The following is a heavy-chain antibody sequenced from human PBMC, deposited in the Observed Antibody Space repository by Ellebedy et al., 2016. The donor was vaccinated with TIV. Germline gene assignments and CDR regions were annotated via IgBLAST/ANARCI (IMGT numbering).Heavy chain of an antibody. CDR1: GFTFSSYA. J-gene: IGHJ4*02. V-gene: IGHV3-23*01. CDR3: AKLEGAYFDLLFFHYY. CDR2: ISGSGGTT. D-gene: IGHD3-9*01. Sequence: PGGSLRLSCAASGFTFSSYAMGWVRQAPGKGLEWVSAISGSGGTTYYADSVKGRFTISRDNSKNTLYLQMNSLRAEDTAVYYCAKLEGAYFDLLFFHYYWGQGTLVTVSS.